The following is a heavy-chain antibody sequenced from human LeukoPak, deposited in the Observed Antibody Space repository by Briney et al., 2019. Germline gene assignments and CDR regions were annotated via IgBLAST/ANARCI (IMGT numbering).Heavy chain of an antibody. CDR1: GGSISSYY. Sequence: PSETLSLTCTVSGGSISSYYWSWIRQPAGKGLEWIGRIYTSGSTNYNPSLKGRVTMSVDTSKNQFSLKLSSVTAADTAVYYCARVNYGPPDYYYYMDVWGKGTTVTVSS. CDR3: ARVNYGPPDYYYYMDV. D-gene: IGHD4-17*01. V-gene: IGHV4-4*07. CDR2: IYTSGST. J-gene: IGHJ6*03.